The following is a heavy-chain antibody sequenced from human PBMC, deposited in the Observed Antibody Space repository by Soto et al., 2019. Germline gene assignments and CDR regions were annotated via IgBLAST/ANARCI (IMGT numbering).Heavy chain of an antibody. J-gene: IGHJ4*02. V-gene: IGHV4-59*01. CDR2: IYYSGST. Sequence: SETLSLTCTVSGGSISSYYWSWIRQPPGKGLEWIGYIYYSGSTNYNPSLKSRVTISVDTSKNQFSLKLSSVTAADTAVYYCALSGGRDGYNFGFDYWGQGTLVTVSS. CDR1: GGSISSYY. CDR3: ALSGGRDGYNFGFDY. D-gene: IGHD5-12*01.